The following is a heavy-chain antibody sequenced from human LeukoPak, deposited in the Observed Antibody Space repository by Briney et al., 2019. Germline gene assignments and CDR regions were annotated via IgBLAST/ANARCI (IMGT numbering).Heavy chain of an antibody. J-gene: IGHJ4*02. Sequence: PEGSLRLSCAASGFTFSGSAMSWVRQAPGKGLEWVSGISESGGSTSYADSVKGRFTISRDNSKNTLYLHMNSLRAEDTAVYYCAKDPIVGGTNYFDYWGQGTLVTVSS. CDR2: ISESGGST. CDR3: AKDPIVGGTNYFDY. V-gene: IGHV3-23*01. D-gene: IGHD1-26*01. CDR1: GFTFSGSA.